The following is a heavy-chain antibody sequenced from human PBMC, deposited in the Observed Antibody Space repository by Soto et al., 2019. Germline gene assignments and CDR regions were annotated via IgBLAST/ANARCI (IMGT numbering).Heavy chain of an antibody. CDR1: GFTCSSYA. J-gene: IGHJ6*02. V-gene: IGHV3-23*01. CDR2: ISGSGGSA. CDR3: AKNTAVAAWYGMDV. Sequence: GGSLRLSCAASGFTCSSYAMSWVRQAPGKGLEWVSAISGSGGSAYYADSVKGRFTISRDNSKNTLYLQMNSLRAEDTAVYYCAKNTAVAAWYGMDVWGQGTTVTVSS. D-gene: IGHD6-19*01.